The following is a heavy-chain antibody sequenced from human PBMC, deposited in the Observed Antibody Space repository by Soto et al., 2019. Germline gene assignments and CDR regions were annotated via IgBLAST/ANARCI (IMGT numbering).Heavy chain of an antibody. Sequence: PSETLSLTCTVSGGSSISGDYYWRWVSQHPGKGLEWIGYRSYSGSTYYNPSLKSRVTIVVDPSRNQFSLRLSSVTAADTAVYDCAREGGLAYCGGDCLYNRVDPLGQGTRVTVSS. CDR3: AREGGLAYCGGDCLYNRVDP. CDR2: RSYSGST. J-gene: IGHJ5*02. V-gene: IGHV4-31*03. CDR1: GGSSISGDYY. D-gene: IGHD2-21*02.